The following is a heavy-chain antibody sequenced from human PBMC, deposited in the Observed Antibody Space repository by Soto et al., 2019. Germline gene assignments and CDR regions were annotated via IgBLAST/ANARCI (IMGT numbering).Heavy chain of an antibody. CDR1: GGSVSSGSYY. CDR3: ARSARSYDFWSGAFDY. J-gene: IGHJ4*02. Sequence: SETLSLTCTVSGGSVSSGSYYWSWIRQPPGKGLEWIGYICYSGSTNYNPSLKSRVTISVDTSKNQFSLKLSSVTAADTAVYYCARSARSYDFWSGAFDYWGQGTLVTVSS. CDR2: ICYSGST. V-gene: IGHV4-61*01. D-gene: IGHD3-3*01.